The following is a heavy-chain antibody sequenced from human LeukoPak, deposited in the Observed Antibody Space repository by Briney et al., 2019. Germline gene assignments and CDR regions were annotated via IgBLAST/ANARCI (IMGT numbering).Heavy chain of an antibody. CDR3: TTDGYIVVVTYYFDY. Sequence: GGSLRLSCAASGFTFGNAWMSWVRQAPGKGLEWVGRIKSKTDGGTTDYAAPVKGRFTISRDDSKNTLYLQMNSLKTEDTAVYYCTTDGYIVVVTYYFDYWGQGTLVTVSS. CDR1: GFTFGNAW. CDR2: IKSKTDGGTT. V-gene: IGHV3-15*01. J-gene: IGHJ4*02. D-gene: IGHD3-22*01.